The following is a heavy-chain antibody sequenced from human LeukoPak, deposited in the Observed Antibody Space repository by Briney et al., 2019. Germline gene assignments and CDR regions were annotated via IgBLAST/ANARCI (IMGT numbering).Heavy chain of an antibody. CDR1: GGTFSSYA. D-gene: IGHD5-24*01. Sequence: GASVKVSCKASGGTFSSYAISWVRQAPGQGLEWVGRIIPIFGTANYAQKFQGRVTITTDESTSTAYMELSSLRSEDTAVYYCARDSIRDGTNSGFDYWGQGTLVTVSS. V-gene: IGHV1-69*05. CDR2: IIPIFGTA. CDR3: ARDSIRDGTNSGFDY. J-gene: IGHJ4*02.